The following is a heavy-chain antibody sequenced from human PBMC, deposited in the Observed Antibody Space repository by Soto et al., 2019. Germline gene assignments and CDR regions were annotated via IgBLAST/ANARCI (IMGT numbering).Heavy chain of an antibody. J-gene: IGHJ3*02. D-gene: IGHD4-17*01. CDR2: ISYDGSNK. V-gene: IGHV3-30*04. Sequence: GGSLRLSCAASGFTFSSYAMHWVRQAPGKGLEWVAVISYDGSNKYYADSVKGRFTISRDNSKNTLYLQMNSLRAEDTAVYYCARGRNNYGDYDAWDIGGQGTMVTV. CDR1: GFTFSSYA. CDR3: ARGRNNYGDYDAWDI.